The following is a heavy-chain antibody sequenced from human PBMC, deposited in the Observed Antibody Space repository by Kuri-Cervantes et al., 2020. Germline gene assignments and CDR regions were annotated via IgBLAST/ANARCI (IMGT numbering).Heavy chain of an antibody. CDR3: ARAQVTTRRKSGSYPYYFDY. V-gene: IGHV4-38-2*01. D-gene: IGHD1-26*01. CDR1: GFSINSAYY. CDR2: IYHAGAT. J-gene: IGHJ4*02. Sequence: GSLRLSCAVSGFSINSAYYWGWVRQPPGKGLEWVATIYHAGATYFNPSLKSRVTISVDTSKNQFSLKLSSVTAADTAVYYCARAQVTTRRKSGSYPYYFDYWGQGTLVTVSS.